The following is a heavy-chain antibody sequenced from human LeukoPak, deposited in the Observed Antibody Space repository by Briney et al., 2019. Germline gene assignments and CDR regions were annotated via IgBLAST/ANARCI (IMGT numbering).Heavy chain of an antibody. Sequence: GGSLRLSCAASGFTFSSYGMHWVRQAPGKGLEWVAVISYDGSNKYYADSVKGRFTISRDNSKNTLHLQMNSLRAEDTAVYYCAKGWQLVDYWGQGTLVTVSS. J-gene: IGHJ4*02. V-gene: IGHV3-30*18. CDR2: ISYDGSNK. CDR1: GFTFSSYG. D-gene: IGHD1-26*01. CDR3: AKGWQLVDY.